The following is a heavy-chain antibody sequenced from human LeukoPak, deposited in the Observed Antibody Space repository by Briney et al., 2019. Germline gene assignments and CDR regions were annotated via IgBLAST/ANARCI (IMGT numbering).Heavy chain of an antibody. Sequence: SETLSLTCTVSGDSIRSSTYYWGWTRQPPGKGLEWIGNIYYTGSTWYNPALKSRGSISVDTSKNQFSLKLSSVTAADTAVYYCASVIAAGGKGLEYWGQGALVTVSS. V-gene: IGHV4-39*01. CDR1: GDSIRSSTYY. CDR3: ASVIAAGGKGLEY. J-gene: IGHJ4*02. D-gene: IGHD6-13*01. CDR2: IYYTGST.